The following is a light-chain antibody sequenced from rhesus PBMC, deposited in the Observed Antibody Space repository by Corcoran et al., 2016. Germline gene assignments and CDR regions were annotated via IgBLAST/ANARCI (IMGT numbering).Light chain of an antibody. J-gene: IGKJ4*01. CDR2: GAS. CDR1: QSVSSY. V-gene: IGKV3-24*04. Sequence: EIVMAQSPAALALSPGERSTLSCRASQSVSSYLAWYQPKPGQAPRLLIYGASSRAPGNPDRFSGRGSGTDVTLTLSSLEPEDVCVYFCLQSSNWPLTFGGGTKVEIK. CDR3: LQSSNWPLT.